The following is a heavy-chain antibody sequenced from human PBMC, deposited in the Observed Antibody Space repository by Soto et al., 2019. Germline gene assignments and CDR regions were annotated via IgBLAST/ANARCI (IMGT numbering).Heavy chain of an antibody. J-gene: IGHJ6*03. CDR1: GGSFSGYY. V-gene: IGHV4-34*01. D-gene: IGHD6-6*01. CDR3: ARGQGAARRPIISGNYYMDV. Sequence: QVQLQQWGAGLLKPSETLSLTCAVYGGSFSGYYWSWIRQPPGKGLEWIGEINHSGSTNYNPSLKSRVTISVVTSKNQFSLRLSSVTAADTAVYYCARGQGAARRPIISGNYYMDVWGKGTTVTVSS. CDR2: INHSGST.